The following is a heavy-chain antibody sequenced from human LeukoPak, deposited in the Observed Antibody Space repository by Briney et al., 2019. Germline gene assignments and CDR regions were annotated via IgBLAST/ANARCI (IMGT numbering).Heavy chain of an antibody. V-gene: IGHV1-46*01. CDR3: ARDHARFTYYYYMDV. J-gene: IGHJ6*03. CDR2: INPSGGST. D-gene: IGHD3-10*01. Sequence: ASVKVSCKASGYTFTSYYMRWVRQAPGQGLEWMGIINPSGGSTSYAQKFQGRVTMTRDMSTSTVYMELSSLRSEDTAVYYCARDHARFTYYYYMDVWGKGTTVTVSS. CDR1: GYTFTSYY.